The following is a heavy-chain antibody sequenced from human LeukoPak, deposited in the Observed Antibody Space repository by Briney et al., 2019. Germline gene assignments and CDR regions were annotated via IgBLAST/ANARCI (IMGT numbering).Heavy chain of an antibody. J-gene: IGHJ5*02. CDR1: GGTFSSYA. CDR3: ARGVVPAAILGGWFDP. CDR2: IIPIFGTA. D-gene: IGHD2-2*01. Sequence: GASVKVSCKASGGTFSSYAISWVRQAPGQGLEWMGGIIPIFGTANYAQKFQGRVTITADESTSTAYMELSSLRSEDTAVYYCARGVVPAAILGGWFDPWGQGTLVTVSS. V-gene: IGHV1-69*13.